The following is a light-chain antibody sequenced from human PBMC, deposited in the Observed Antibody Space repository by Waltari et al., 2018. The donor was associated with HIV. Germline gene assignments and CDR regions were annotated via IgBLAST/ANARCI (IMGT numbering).Light chain of an antibody. CDR1: SSNIGSNT. CDR2: SNN. J-gene: IGLJ2*01. V-gene: IGLV1-44*01. Sequence: QSVLPQPPSASGTPGQRVTISCSGSSSNIGSNTVTWYQQFPGSAPKLLIYSNNQRPSGVPDRFSGSKSGTSASLAISGLQSEDEADYYCAAWDDGLVGRVFGGGTKLTVL. CDR3: AAWDDGLVGRV.